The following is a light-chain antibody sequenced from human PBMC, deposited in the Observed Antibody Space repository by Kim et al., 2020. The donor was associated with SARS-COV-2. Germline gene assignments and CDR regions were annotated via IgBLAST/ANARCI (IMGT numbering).Light chain of an antibody. Sequence: SELTQDPAVSVALGQTVRITCQGDSLRSYYASWYQQKPGQAPVLVIYGKNNRASGIPDRFSGSSSGNTASLTITGAQAEDEADYYCNSRDSSGNHLVFGG. CDR2: GKN. CDR3: NSRDSSGNHLV. J-gene: IGLJ3*02. V-gene: IGLV3-19*01. CDR1: SLRSYY.